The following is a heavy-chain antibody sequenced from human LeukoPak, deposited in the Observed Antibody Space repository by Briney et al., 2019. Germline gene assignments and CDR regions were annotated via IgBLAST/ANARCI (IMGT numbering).Heavy chain of an antibody. CDR1: GYTFTGYY. D-gene: IGHD3-9*01. V-gene: IGHV1-2*04. CDR2: INPNSGGT. CDR3: ARERKDILTGYSYFDY. Sequence: ASVKVSCKASGYTFTGYYMHWVRQAPGQGLEWMRWINPNSGGTNYAQKFQGWVTMTRDTSISTAYMELSRLRSDDTAVYYCARERKDILTGYSYFDYWGQGTLVTVSS. J-gene: IGHJ4*02.